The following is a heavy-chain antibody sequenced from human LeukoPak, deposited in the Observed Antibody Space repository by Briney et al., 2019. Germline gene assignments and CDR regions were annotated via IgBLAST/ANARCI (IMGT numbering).Heavy chain of an antibody. CDR1: GDSICGYY. CDR2: FYNGRIT. CDR3: TRLLTASYLDS. D-gene: IGHD2-21*02. Sequence: PSETLSLTCTVPGDSICGYYWSWIRHPPGKGLEWIGYFYNGRITKYNPSLESRVTISVDTSENQFFLKVTSVTAADTAVYYCTRLLTASYLDSWGQGTLVIVSS. J-gene: IGHJ4*02. V-gene: IGHV4-59*08.